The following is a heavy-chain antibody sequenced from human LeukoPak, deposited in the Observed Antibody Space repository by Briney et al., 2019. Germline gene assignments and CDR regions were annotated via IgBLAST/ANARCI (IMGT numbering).Heavy chain of an antibody. CDR3: ARLPGRAAV. Sequence: SETLSLTCTVSGGSTSRYYWSWIRRPPGKRLEWLGYIYYSGSTTYNPSLKSRLTMSVDTYRNQISLKLISLTAADTAVYYCARLPGRAAVWGQGTLVTVSS. V-gene: IGHV4-59*08. CDR1: GGSTSRYY. CDR2: IYYSGST. J-gene: IGHJ4*02. D-gene: IGHD6-13*01.